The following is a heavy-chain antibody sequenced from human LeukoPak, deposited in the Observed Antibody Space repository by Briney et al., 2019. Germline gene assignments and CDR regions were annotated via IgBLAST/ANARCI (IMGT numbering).Heavy chain of an antibody. CDR2: INPNSGGT. V-gene: IGHV1-2*06. CDR1: GYTFTGYY. CDR3: ASERSTGWYYDFWSGGKSSWFDP. Sequence: GASVKVSCKASGYTFTGYYMHWVRQAPGQGLEWMGRINPNSGGTNYAQKFQGRVTMTRDTSISTAYMELSRLRSDDTAVYYCASERSTGWYYDFWSGGKSSWFDPWGQGTLVTVSS. D-gene: IGHD3-3*01. J-gene: IGHJ5*02.